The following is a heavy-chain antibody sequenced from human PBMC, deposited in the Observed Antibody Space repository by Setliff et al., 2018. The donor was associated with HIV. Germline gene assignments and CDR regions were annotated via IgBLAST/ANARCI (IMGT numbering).Heavy chain of an antibody. CDR1: SYSITSAFY. V-gene: IGHV4-38-2*02. CDR2: IYQSGTT. D-gene: IGHD1-1*01. Sequence: PSETLSLTCSVSSYSITSAFYWAWIRQAPGKGLEWIGTIYQSGTTFYNPSLKSRVTISVDTSKNRFSLNMTSVTAADTAVYYCGGAAPRTGQGTIGYWGQGTMVTVSS. CDR3: GGAAPRTGQGTIGY. J-gene: IGHJ4*02.